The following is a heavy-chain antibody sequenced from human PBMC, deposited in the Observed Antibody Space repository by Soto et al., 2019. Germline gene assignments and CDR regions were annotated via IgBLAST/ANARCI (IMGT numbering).Heavy chain of an antibody. CDR2: ISGSGVST. J-gene: IGHJ4*02. Sequence: PGGSLRLSCAASGFTFSSYSMNWVRQAPGKGLEWVSAISGSGVSTYYADSVKGRFIISRDNSKNTLYLQMNSLRAEDTAVYYCAKSPGMYYYDSSGYYHYDYWGQGTLVTVSS. CDR3: AKSPGMYYYDSSGYYHYDY. V-gene: IGHV3-23*01. D-gene: IGHD3-22*01. CDR1: GFTFSSYS.